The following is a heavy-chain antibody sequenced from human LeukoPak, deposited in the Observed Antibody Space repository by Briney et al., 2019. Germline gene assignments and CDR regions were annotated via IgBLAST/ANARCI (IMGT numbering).Heavy chain of an antibody. Sequence: SVKVSCKASGGTFSSYAISWVRQAPGQGLEWMGGIIPIFGTANYAQKFQGRVTITADESTSTAYMELSSLRSEDTAVYYCARGDILTGYHHYYYYYYMDVWGKGTTVTISS. V-gene: IGHV1-69*13. CDR2: IIPIFGTA. J-gene: IGHJ6*03. CDR1: GGTFSSYA. D-gene: IGHD3-9*01. CDR3: ARGDILTGYHHYYYYYYMDV.